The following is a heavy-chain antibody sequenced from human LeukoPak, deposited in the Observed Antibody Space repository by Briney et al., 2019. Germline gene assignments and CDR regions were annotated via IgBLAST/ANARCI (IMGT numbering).Heavy chain of an antibody. D-gene: IGHD1-26*01. CDR2: INSDGSWT. CDR3: AKGPYSGSYYYFDY. CDR1: GNYW. Sequence: GGSLRLSCAASGNYWMHWVRQAPGKGLVWVSHINSDGSWTSYADSVKGRFTISRDNSKNTLYLQMNSLRAGDTAVYYCAKGPYSGSYYYFDYWGQGTLVTVSS. J-gene: IGHJ4*02. V-gene: IGHV3-74*01.